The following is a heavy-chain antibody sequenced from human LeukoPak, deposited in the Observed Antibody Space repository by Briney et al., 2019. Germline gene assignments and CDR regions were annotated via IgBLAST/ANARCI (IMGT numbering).Heavy chain of an antibody. Sequence: GGSLRLSCAASGFTFSSYSMNWVRQAPGKGLEWVSSISSSSSYIYYADSVKGRFTISRDNAKNSLYLQMNSLRAEDTAVYYCARDTGLYSGYDIDYWGQGTLVTVSS. CDR3: ARDTGLYSGYDIDY. V-gene: IGHV3-21*01. J-gene: IGHJ4*02. CDR1: GFTFSSYS. CDR2: ISSSSSYI. D-gene: IGHD5-12*01.